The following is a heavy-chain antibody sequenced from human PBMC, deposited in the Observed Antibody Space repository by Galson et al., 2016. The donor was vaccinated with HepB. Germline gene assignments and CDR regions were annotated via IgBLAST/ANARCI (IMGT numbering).Heavy chain of an antibody. CDR2: INPSDGAT. CDR1: GYNFNIYY. J-gene: IGHJ4*02. Sequence: SVKVSCKASGYNFNIYYIHWVRQAPGQGPEWMGIINPSDGATRYVKKFQGRLTLTRDTSTASVSMELRSLRSDDTAVYYCERELGLRANFDDITGLPTDHWGQGTLVTVSS. CDR3: ERELGLRANFDDITGLPTDH. D-gene: IGHD3-22*01. V-gene: IGHV1-46*02.